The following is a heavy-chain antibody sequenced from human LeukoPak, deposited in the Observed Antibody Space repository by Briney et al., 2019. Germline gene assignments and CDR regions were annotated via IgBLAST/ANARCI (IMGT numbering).Heavy chain of an antibody. V-gene: IGHV3-23*01. CDR3: AKDRFGTIGWFDP. CDR2: ISGSGGST. Sequence: GGSLRLSCAASGFTFSSYGMHWVRQAPGKGLEWVSAISGSGGSTYYADSVKGRFTISRDNSKNTLYLQMNSLRAEDTAVYYCAKDRFGTIGWFDPWGQGTLVTVSS. D-gene: IGHD3-10*01. CDR1: GFTFSSYG. J-gene: IGHJ5*02.